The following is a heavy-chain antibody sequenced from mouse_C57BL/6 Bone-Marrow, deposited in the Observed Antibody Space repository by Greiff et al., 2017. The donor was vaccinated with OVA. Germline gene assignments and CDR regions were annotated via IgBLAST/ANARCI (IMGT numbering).Heavy chain of an antibody. CDR1: GFTFSDYG. CDR3: ARLGYDYDGVFFAY. D-gene: IGHD2-4*01. J-gene: IGHJ3*01. V-gene: IGHV5-15*01. CDR2: ISNLAYSI. Sequence: EVKRVESGGGLVQPGGSLKLSCAASGFTFSDYGMAWVRQAPRKGPEWVAFISNLAYSIYYADTVTGRFTISRENAKNTLYLEMSSLRSEDTAMYYCARLGYDYDGVFFAYWGQGTLVTVSA.